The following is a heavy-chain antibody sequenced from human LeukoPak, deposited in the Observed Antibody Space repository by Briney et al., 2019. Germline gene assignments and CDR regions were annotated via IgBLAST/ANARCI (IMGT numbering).Heavy chain of an antibody. D-gene: IGHD5-24*01. J-gene: IGHJ4*02. CDR1: GFTFSSHA. CDR3: AKVLMAARRYFDY. Sequence: PGGSLRLSCAASGFTFSSHAMSWVRQAPGKGLEWVSAISGSGGSTYYADSVKGRFTISRDNSKNTLYLQMNSLRAEDTAVYYCAKVLMAARRYFDYWGQGTLVTVSS. V-gene: IGHV3-23*01. CDR2: ISGSGGST.